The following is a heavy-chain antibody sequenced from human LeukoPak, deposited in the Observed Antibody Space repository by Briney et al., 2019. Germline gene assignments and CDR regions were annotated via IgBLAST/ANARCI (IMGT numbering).Heavy chain of an antibody. CDR3: VKGLYYDILTGNWFDP. CDR1: GFSFDYYA. Sequence: GGSLRLSCAASGFSFDYYAMHRVRQAPGKGLEWVSGITWNSDSTGYADSVKGRFTISRDNAKNSLYLEMNSLRVEDTAFYYCVKGLYYDILTGNWFDPWGQGTLVTVSS. V-gene: IGHV3-9*01. J-gene: IGHJ5*02. CDR2: ITWNSDST. D-gene: IGHD3-9*01.